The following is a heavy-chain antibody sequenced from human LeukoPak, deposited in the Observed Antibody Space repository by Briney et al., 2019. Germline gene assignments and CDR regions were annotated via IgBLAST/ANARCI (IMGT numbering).Heavy chain of an antibody. CDR3: ARGSRSGWPIH. Sequence: SETLSLTCTVSGDTTRSYYWSWIRQPAGKGLEWIGRMYTGGSTNYNPSLKSRVTMSGDTSKNQVSLRLTSVTAADTAVYYCARGSRSGWPIHWGQGTLVTVSS. CDR1: GDTTRSYY. D-gene: IGHD6-25*01. V-gene: IGHV4-4*07. J-gene: IGHJ4*02. CDR2: MYTGGST.